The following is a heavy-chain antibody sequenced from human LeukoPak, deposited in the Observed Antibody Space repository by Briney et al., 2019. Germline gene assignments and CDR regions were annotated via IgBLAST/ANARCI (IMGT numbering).Heavy chain of an antibody. D-gene: IGHD2-2*01. CDR1: GFTFSSYG. Sequence: GGTLRLSCAASGFTFSSYGMSWVRQAPGKGLEWVSAISGSGGSTYYADSVKGRFTISRDNAKNSLYLQMNSLRAEDTAVYYCARGETAQLSGYWGQGTLVTVSS. V-gene: IGHV3-23*01. CDR3: ARGETAQLSGY. J-gene: IGHJ4*02. CDR2: ISGSGGST.